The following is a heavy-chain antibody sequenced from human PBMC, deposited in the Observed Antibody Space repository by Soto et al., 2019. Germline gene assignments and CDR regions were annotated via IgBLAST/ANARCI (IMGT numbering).Heavy chain of an antibody. D-gene: IGHD3-10*01. Sequence: EVQLLESGGGLVQPGGSLRLSCAASGFTFSNYAMSWVRQAPGKGLEWVSTVTDSGAGTYYADSVKGRFTISRDNSKNTLYLRLNRLRAEDTAVYYCTKVWDSGSWVDYWGQGTLVTVSS. V-gene: IGHV3-23*01. J-gene: IGHJ4*02. CDR2: VTDSGAGT. CDR1: GFTFSNYA. CDR3: TKVWDSGSWVDY.